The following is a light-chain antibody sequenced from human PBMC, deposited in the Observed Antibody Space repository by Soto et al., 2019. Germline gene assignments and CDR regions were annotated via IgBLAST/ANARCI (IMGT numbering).Light chain of an antibody. CDR2: EVI. CDR1: SSDVGGYNY. J-gene: IGLJ3*02. Sequence: QSALTQPASVSGSPGQSITISCTGTSSDVGGYNYVSWYQQHPGKAPKLMIYEVINRPSGVSNRFSGSKSGNTASLTSSGLQAEDEADYYCSSYTSSSIWVFGGGTKLTVL. V-gene: IGLV2-14*01. CDR3: SSYTSSSIWV.